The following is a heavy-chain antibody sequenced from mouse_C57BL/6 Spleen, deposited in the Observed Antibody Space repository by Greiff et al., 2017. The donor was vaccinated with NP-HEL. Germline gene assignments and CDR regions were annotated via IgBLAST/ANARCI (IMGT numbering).Heavy chain of an antibody. CDR3: ASDLYGSCYGFAY. J-gene: IGHJ3*01. D-gene: IGHD1-1*01. CDR2: ISYDGSN. Sequence: EVKLQESGPGLVKPSQSLSLTCSVTGYSITSGYYWNWIRQVPGNKLELMGYISYDGSNNYNPSLKNRISITRDTSKNQFFLKLNSVTTEDTATYYCASDLYGSCYGFAYWAQGTLVTVSA. V-gene: IGHV3-6*01. CDR1: GYSITSGYY.